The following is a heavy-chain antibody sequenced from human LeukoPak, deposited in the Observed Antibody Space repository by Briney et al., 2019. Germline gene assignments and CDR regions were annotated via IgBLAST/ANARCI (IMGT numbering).Heavy chain of an antibody. D-gene: IGHD2-21*01. CDR1: GFTFSSYV. J-gene: IGHJ4*02. Sequence: GGSLRLSCAASGFTFSSYVMSWVRQAPGKGLEWVSAISGSGTATYSADSVKGRFTISRDNSKNTLFLLVNSLRAEDTAVYYCASGPYCGGDCYHFSLHYFDYWGQGTLVTVSS. V-gene: IGHV3-23*01. CDR3: ASGPYCGGDCYHFSLHYFDY. CDR2: ISGSGTAT.